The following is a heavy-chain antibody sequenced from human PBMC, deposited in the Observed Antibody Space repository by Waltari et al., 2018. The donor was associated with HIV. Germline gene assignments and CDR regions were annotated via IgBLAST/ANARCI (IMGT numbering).Heavy chain of an antibody. D-gene: IGHD5-12*01. CDR2: IWCDGNTK. CDR3: ASGYGGRNFDF. CDR1: GFTFSNYG. Sequence: QVQLLESGGGVVQPGRSLRLSCAASGFTFSNYGMHWVRQAPGKGLQWVAIIWCDGNTKYYAESVKGRFASSRDNSRNTLYLQMNSLRDEDTAGYYCASGYGGRNFDFWGQGTLVAVSS. J-gene: IGHJ4*02. V-gene: IGHV3-33*01.